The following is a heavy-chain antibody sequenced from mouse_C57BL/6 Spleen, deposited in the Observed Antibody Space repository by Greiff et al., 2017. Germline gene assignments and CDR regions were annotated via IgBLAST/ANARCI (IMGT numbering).Heavy chain of an antibody. V-gene: IGHV1-69*01. CDR2: IDPSDSYT. CDR1: GYTFTSYW. D-gene: IGHD3-2*02. Sequence: QVQLQQPGAELVMPGASVKLSCKASGYTFTSYWMHWVKQRPGQGLEWIGEIDPSDSYTNYNQKFKGKSTLTVDKSSSTAYMQLSSLTSEDSAVDYCARSGQLRLQDDWGQGTTLTVAS. CDR3: ARSGQLRLQDD. J-gene: IGHJ2*01.